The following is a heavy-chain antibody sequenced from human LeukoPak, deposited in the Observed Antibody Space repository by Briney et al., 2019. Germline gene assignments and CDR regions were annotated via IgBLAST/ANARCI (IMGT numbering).Heavy chain of an antibody. CDR1: GFTFHDYA. V-gene: IGHV3-9*01. J-gene: IGHJ6*03. CDR3: AKDFSYAYYYYYMDV. CDR2: ISWNSGSI. D-gene: IGHD4-17*01. Sequence: PGRSLRLSCAASGFTFHDYAMHWVRQAPGKGLEWVSGISWNSGSIGYADSVKGRFTISRDNAKNSLYLQMNSLRAEDTALYYCAKDFSYAYYYYYMDVWGKGTTVTVSS.